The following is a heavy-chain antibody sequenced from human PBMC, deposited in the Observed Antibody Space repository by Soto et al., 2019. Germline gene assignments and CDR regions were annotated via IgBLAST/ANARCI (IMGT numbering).Heavy chain of an antibody. CDR3: AKLVIGYCSGNTCDDY. J-gene: IGHJ4*01. V-gene: IGHV3-30*18. Sequence: VQLLESGGGLIQPGGSLRLSCAASGFTFSYGIHWLRQAPGKGLEWVAYISYDSSNKFYGDSVKGRFTISRDNSKNTKFLQMNSLRAEATAVYYCAKLVIGYCSGNTCDDYCGHGTLVAVSS. CDR1: GFTFSYG. D-gene: IGHD2-15*01. CDR2: ISYDSSNK.